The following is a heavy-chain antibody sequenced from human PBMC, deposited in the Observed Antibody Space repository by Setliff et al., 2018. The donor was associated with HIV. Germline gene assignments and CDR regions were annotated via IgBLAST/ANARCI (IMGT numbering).Heavy chain of an antibody. CDR2: IYYSGST. D-gene: IGHD4-17*01. Sequence: SETLSLTCSVSGGSISSYYWSWIRQPPGKGLEWIGYIYYSGSTNYNPSLKSRVTISVDTSKKQFSLKLISVTAADTAVYYCAREIYGGNSRPFDYWGQGTLVTVSS. CDR3: AREIYGGNSRPFDY. CDR1: GGSISSYY. V-gene: IGHV4-59*12. J-gene: IGHJ4*02.